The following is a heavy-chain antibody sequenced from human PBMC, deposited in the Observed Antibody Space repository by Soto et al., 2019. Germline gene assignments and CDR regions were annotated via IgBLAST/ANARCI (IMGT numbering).Heavy chain of an antibody. CDR2: IKTDSGDT. D-gene: IGHD2-2*01. J-gene: IGHJ5*02. Sequence: ASVKVSCKASRYTFTSYDIFWVRQSPGQGLEWMGWIKTDSGDTHYPQNFQGRVTLTRDTSITTAYMELNNLVSDDTAVYYCARRSSTYLNEVIFDPWGQGTLVTVSS. CDR3: ARRSSTYLNEVIFDP. V-gene: IGHV1-2*02. CDR1: RYTFTSYD.